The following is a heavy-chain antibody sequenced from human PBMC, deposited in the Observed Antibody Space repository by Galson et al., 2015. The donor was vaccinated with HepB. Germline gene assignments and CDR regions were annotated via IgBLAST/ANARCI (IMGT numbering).Heavy chain of an antibody. Sequence: SLRLSCAASGFTFSSYSMNWVRQAPGKGLEWVSSITTSSSYIYYADSVKGRFTISRDNAKNSLYLQMNSLRAEDTAVYYCARVEYSSSWYQDDWGQGTLVTFSS. V-gene: IGHV3-21*01. CDR3: ARVEYSSSWYQDD. CDR2: ITTSSSYI. CDR1: GFTFSSYS. J-gene: IGHJ4*02. D-gene: IGHD6-13*01.